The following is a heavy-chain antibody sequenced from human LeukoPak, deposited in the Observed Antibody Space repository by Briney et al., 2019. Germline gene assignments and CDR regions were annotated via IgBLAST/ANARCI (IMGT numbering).Heavy chain of an antibody. CDR1: GFTFSTYD. J-gene: IGHJ6*03. D-gene: IGHD2-21*01. CDR2: IGTIGDT. V-gene: IGHV3-13*01. CDR3: ARATVIGNAPVPGYMDV. Sequence: GGSLRLSCAASGFTFSTYDMHWVRQVSGKGLEWVSSIGTIGDTFYPGSVKGRFTISRENVKNSLYLQMNGLRAGDTAVYYCARATVIGNAPVPGYMDVWGKGTTVTVSS.